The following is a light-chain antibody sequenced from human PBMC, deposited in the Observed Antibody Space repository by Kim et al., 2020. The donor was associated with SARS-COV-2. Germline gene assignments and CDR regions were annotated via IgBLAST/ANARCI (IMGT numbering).Light chain of an antibody. V-gene: IGKV3-20*01. J-gene: IGKJ5*01. Sequence: SPGDRATLSCRASHSVTSSYLAWYQEKPGQAPRLLIYGASRRATGIPDRFSGSGSGTDFSLTITRLEPEDFSVYYCQQYGGSPITFGQGTRLEIK. CDR3: QQYGGSPIT. CDR1: HSVTSSY. CDR2: GAS.